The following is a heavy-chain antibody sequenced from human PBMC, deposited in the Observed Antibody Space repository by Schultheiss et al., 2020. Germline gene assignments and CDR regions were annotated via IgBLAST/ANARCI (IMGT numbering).Heavy chain of an antibody. Sequence: GGSLRLSCAASGFTFSSYSMNWVRQAPGKGLEWVSAISGSGGSTYYADSVKGRFTISRDNSKNTLYLQMNSLRAEDTAVYYCARARSTFGVVNRYGMDVWGQGTTVTVSS. V-gene: IGHV3-23*01. CDR3: ARARSTFGVVNRYGMDV. CDR1: GFTFSSYS. CDR2: ISGSGGST. J-gene: IGHJ6*02. D-gene: IGHD3-3*01.